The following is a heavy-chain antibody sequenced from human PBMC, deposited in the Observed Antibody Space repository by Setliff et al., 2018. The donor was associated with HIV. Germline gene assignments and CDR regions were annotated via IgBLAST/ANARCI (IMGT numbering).Heavy chain of an antibody. V-gene: IGHV4-4*08. Sequence: PSETLSLTCTVSGGSISNYYWSWIRQPPGKGLEWIGYIYTSGSTNYNPSLKSRVTISVDTSKNQFSLKLSSVTAADTAVYHCARDSRGSGNFDFWGQGTLVTVSS. CDR1: GGSISNYY. D-gene: IGHD3-10*01. J-gene: IGHJ4*02. CDR2: IYTSGST. CDR3: ARDSRGSGNFDF.